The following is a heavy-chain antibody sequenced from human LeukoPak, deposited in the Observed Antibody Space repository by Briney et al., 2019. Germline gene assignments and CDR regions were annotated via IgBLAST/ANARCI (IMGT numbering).Heavy chain of an antibody. CDR1: GGSISSYY. V-gene: IGHV4-59*01. D-gene: IGHD3-22*01. Sequence: SETLSLTCTVSGGSISSYYWSWIRQPPGKGLEWIGYIYYSGSTNYNPSLKCRVTISVDTSKNQFSLKLSSVTAADTAVYYCARGGQGVYYYDSSGQIVQYYYYYMDVWGKGTTVTVSS. J-gene: IGHJ6*03. CDR3: ARGGQGVYYYDSSGQIVQYYYYYMDV. CDR2: IYYSGST.